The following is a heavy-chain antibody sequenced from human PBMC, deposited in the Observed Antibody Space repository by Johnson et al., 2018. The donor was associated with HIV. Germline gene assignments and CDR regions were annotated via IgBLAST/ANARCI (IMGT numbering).Heavy chain of an antibody. V-gene: IGHV3-30*02. CDR3: AKGRVAARQVGAFDI. D-gene: IGHD6-6*01. CDR2: IRYDGNNE. J-gene: IGHJ3*02. Sequence: VQLLESGGGVVQSGGSLRLSCAASGFTFSSYGMHWVRQAPGKGLQWVAFIRYDGNNEYYADSVKGRFTISRDNSKNTLYLEMNSLRAEDTAVYYCAKGRVAARQVGAFDIWGQGTMVTVSS. CDR1: GFTFSSYG.